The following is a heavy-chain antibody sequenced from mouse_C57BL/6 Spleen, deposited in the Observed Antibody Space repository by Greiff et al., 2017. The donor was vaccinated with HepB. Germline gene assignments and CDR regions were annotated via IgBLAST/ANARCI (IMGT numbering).Heavy chain of an antibody. CDR3: AREDGYHYFDY. J-gene: IGHJ2*01. V-gene: IGHV1-42*01. Sequence: EVQLQQSGPELVKPGASVKISCKASGYSFTGYYMNWVKQSPEKSLEWIGEINPSTGGTTYNQKFKAKATLTVDKSSSTAYMQLKSLTSEDSAVYYCAREDGYHYFDYWGQGTTLTVSS. CDR1: GYSFTGYY. D-gene: IGHD2-3*01. CDR2: INPSTGGT.